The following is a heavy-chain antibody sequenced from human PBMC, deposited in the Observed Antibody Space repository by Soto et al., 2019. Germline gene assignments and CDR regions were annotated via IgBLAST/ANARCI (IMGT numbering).Heavy chain of an antibody. CDR2: IYYSGTT. CDR3: ARSDGYNYEGYFDY. Sequence: SETLSLTSTVSGGSISSYYWSWIRQPPGKGLEWIGYIYYSGTTSYNPSLKSRVTISVDTSKNQFSLKLSSVTAADTAVYYCARSDGYNYEGYFDYWGQGTLVTVSS. J-gene: IGHJ4*02. V-gene: IGHV4-59*01. D-gene: IGHD5-12*01. CDR1: GGSISSYY.